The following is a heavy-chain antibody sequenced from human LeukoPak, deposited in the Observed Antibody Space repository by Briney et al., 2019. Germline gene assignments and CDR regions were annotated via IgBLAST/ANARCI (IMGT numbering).Heavy chain of an antibody. J-gene: IGHJ4*02. CDR3: ARGPPVRQAAGQPGQFDY. CDR2: ISYEWSNK. CDR1: GFTSSSYA. V-gene: IGHV3-30-3*01. D-gene: IGHD6-13*01. Sequence: PGGSLRLSRAASGFTSSSYAMHWVPKTPGEGLGWGAVISYEWSNKYYADSVKGRFTISRDNSKNTLYLQMNSLSAEDTAVYYCARGPPVRQAAGQPGQFDYWGQGTLVTVSS.